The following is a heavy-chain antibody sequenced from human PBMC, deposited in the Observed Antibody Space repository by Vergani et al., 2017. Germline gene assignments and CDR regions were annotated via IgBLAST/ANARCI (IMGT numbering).Heavy chain of an antibody. CDR3: ARLDGRDSSGSKYFDY. CDR1: GYSFTNYW. D-gene: IGHD3-22*01. J-gene: IGHJ4*02. V-gene: IGHV5-51*01. CDR2: IHPADSDT. Sequence: EVQLVQSGAEVKKPGESLTISCPISGYSFTNYWIGWVRQMPGKGLEWMGIIHPADSDTRYSPSFQGQVTISVDKSISTAYLQRGSLRSSDSAMYYCARLDGRDSSGSKYFDYWGQGTLVTVSS.